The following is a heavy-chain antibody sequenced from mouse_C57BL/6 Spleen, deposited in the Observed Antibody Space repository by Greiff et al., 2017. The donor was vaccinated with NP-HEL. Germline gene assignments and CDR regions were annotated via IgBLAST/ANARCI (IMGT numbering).Heavy chain of an antibody. V-gene: IGHV14-2*01. CDR2: IDPEDGET. CDR1: GFNIKDYY. Sequence: VQLQQSGAELVKPGASVKLSCTASGFNIKDYYMHWVKQRTEQGLEWIGRIDPEDGETKYAPKFQGKATITADTSSNTAYLQLSSLTSEDTAVYYCAREESVATLDYWGQGTTLTVSS. J-gene: IGHJ2*01. D-gene: IGHD1-2*01. CDR3: AREESVATLDY.